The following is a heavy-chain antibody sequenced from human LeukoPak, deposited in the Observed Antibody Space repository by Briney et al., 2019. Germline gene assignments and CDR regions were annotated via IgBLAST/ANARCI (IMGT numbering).Heavy chain of an antibody. CDR1: GFTVSSNY. CDR2: IYSGGST. J-gene: IGHJ4*02. D-gene: IGHD2-2*01. CDR3: ARAPWLPDALDY. V-gene: IGHV3-53*01. Sequence: GGSLRLSCAASGFTVSSNYMSWVRQAPGKGLEWVSVIYSGGSTYYADSVKGRFTISRDNSKNTLYLQMNSLRAEDTAVYYCARAPWLPDALDYWGQGTLVTVSS.